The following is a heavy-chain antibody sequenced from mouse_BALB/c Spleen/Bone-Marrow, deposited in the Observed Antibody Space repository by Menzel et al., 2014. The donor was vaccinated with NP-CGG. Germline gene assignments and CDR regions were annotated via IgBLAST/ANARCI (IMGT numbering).Heavy chain of an antibody. CDR1: GYAFSTYW. V-gene: IGHV1-80*01. D-gene: IGHD2-1*01. CDR2: IYPGNGNA. J-gene: IGHJ3*01. Sequence: QVQLQQSGAGLVRPGSSVKISCKASGYAFSTYWMNWVKQRPGQGLEWIGQIYPGNGNADYNGKFKDKATLTADKSSRTAYMHLSSLTSEDSAVHFCSRGGNYGTYWGQGTLVTVSA. CDR3: SRGGNYGTY.